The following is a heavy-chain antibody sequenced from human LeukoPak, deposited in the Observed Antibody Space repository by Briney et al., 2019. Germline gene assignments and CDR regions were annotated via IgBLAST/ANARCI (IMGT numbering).Heavy chain of an antibody. CDR1: GFSFSTYG. D-gene: IGHD3-22*01. V-gene: IGHV3-30*02. Sequence: GGSLRLSCAASGFSFSTYGLHWVRHTPGKGLEWVAFIRYDGSNEYYADSVKGRFTISRDNSKNTLHLQMNSLRVGDTAVYYCARIHYDSSVYLDYWGQGTLVTVSS. CDR2: IRYDGSNE. J-gene: IGHJ4*02. CDR3: ARIHYDSSVYLDY.